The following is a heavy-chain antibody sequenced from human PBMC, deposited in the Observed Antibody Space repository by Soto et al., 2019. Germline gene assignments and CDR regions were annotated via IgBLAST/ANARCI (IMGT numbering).Heavy chain of an antibody. V-gene: IGHV3-23*01. CDR3: ARFNIVLDRTFDY. CDR1: GLIFSNYA. CDR2: ISGSGGST. J-gene: IGHJ4*02. Sequence: PGGSLRLSCAASGLIFSNYAMSWVRQAPGKGLEWVSAISGSGGSTYYADSVKGRFTISRDNAKNSLYLQMNSLRAEDTAVYYCARFNIVLDRTFDYWGQGTMVTVSS. D-gene: IGHD2-15*01.